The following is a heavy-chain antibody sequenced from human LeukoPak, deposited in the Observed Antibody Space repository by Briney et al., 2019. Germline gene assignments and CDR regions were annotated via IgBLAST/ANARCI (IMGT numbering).Heavy chain of an antibody. Sequence: GGSLRLSCAASGFTYSSYEMNWVRQAPGKGLEGVSYISSSGSHIYYADSVKGRFTIYRGNAKNSLYLQTNSLRAEDTAVYYCARGSVQLEGQDYYYYSMDVWGQGTTVTVSS. V-gene: IGHV3-48*03. J-gene: IGHJ6*02. CDR2: ISSSGSHI. CDR3: ARGSVQLEGQDYYYYSMDV. D-gene: IGHD1-1*01. CDR1: GFTYSSYE.